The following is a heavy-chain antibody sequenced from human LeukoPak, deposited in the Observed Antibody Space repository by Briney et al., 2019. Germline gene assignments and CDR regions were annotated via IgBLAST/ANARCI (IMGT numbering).Heavy chain of an antibody. J-gene: IGHJ4*02. CDR2: IKQDGSER. CDR1: GFTLSSYW. D-gene: IGHD6-19*01. V-gene: IGHV3-7*03. CDR3: ARDGRSGWNDHDY. Sequence: GGSLRLSCAASGFTLSSYWMSWVRQAPGKGLEWVANIKQDGSERNYVDFVKGRFTISRDNAKNSLYLQMNSLRAEDTAVYYCARDGRSGWNDHDYWGQGTLVIVSS.